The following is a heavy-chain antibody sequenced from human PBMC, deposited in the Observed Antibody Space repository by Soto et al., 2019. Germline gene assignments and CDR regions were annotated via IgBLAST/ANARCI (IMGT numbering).Heavy chain of an antibody. Sequence: QVQLVQSGAEEKKPGASVKVSCKASGYTFTNNYVVWVRQAPGQGLEWMGIINPSGGNTIYAQKFQDRVTMTSDTSTSPIYIELSSLRSEDTAVFYCARIYGTYYDILTGLWVGNFDYWGQGTQVTVSS. V-gene: IGHV1-46*03. CDR1: GYTFTNNY. CDR3: ARIYGTYYDILTGLWVGNFDY. J-gene: IGHJ4*02. CDR2: INPSGGNT. D-gene: IGHD3-9*01.